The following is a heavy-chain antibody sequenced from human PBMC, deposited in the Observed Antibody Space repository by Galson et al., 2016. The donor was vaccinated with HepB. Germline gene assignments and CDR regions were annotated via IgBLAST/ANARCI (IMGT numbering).Heavy chain of an antibody. CDR2: IYKSGST. Sequence: LSLTCTVSGGSISSSGYYWGWIRQPPGKGLEWIGSIYKSGSTYFNPSLKSRVIISVDTSNNQFSLKLSSVTAADTAMYYCARQGIYYDSSGYLYYFDSWGQGTLVPVSS. V-gene: IGHV4-39*01. D-gene: IGHD3-22*01. CDR1: GGSISSSGYY. CDR3: ARQGIYYDSSGYLYYFDS. J-gene: IGHJ4*02.